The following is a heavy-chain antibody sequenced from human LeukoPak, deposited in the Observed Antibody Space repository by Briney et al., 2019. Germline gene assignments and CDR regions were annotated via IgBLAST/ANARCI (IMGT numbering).Heavy chain of an antibody. CDR1: GGSISSYY. CDR2: IYYSGST. D-gene: IGHD3-3*01. Sequence: PSETLSLTCTVSGGSISSYYRSWIRQPPGKGLEWIGYIYYSGSTNYNPSLKSRVTISVDTSKNQFSLKLSSVTAADTAVYYCARDNLTYYDFWSGYRTHYYYYYGMDVWGQGTTVTVSS. V-gene: IGHV4-59*01. J-gene: IGHJ6*02. CDR3: ARDNLTYYDFWSGYRTHYYYYYGMDV.